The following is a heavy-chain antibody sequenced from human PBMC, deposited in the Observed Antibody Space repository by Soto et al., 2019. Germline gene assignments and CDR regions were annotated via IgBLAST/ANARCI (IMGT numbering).Heavy chain of an antibody. CDR3: ARVLYYGSGSYSPYGMDV. CDR2: VSPPFRTS. Sequence: QVQLVQSGAEVKKPGSSVKVSCKTSGVSFNNNGIGWVRQAPGHGLEWMGGVSPPFRTSNYARKFQGRISITADASTGIVNMELSSLTSEDTAQYYCARVLYYGSGSYSPYGMDVWGQGTTVNVTS. V-gene: IGHV1-69*01. D-gene: IGHD3-10*01. J-gene: IGHJ6*02. CDR1: GVSFNNNG.